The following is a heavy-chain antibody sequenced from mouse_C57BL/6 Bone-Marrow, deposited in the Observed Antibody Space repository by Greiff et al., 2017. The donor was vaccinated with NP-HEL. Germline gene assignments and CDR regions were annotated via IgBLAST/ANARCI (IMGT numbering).Heavy chain of an antibody. V-gene: IGHV1-58*01. D-gene: IGHD2-1*01. Sequence: VQLQQSGAELVRPGSSVKMSCKTSGYTFTSYGINWVKQRPGPGLEWIGYIYIGYGYTEYNEKFKGKATLTSDTSSSTAYMQLSSLTSEDYAIYFCARGVYYGNYAWFAYWGQGTLVTVSA. J-gene: IGHJ3*01. CDR2: IYIGYGYT. CDR1: GYTFTSYG. CDR3: ARGVYYGNYAWFAY.